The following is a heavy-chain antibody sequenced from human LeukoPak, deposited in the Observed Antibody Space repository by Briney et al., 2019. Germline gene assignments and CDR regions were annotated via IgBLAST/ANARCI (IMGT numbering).Heavy chain of an antibody. CDR1: GYTFTGYY. J-gene: IGHJ4*02. V-gene: IGHV1-2*02. Sequence: GASVKVSCKASGYTFTGYYMHWVRQAPGQGLEWMGWINPNSGGTNYAQKFQGRDTMARDTSISTAYMELSRLRSDDTAVYYCARDDYSTTLDYWGQGTLVTVSS. D-gene: IGHD4-11*01. CDR3: ARDDYSTTLDY. CDR2: INPNSGGT.